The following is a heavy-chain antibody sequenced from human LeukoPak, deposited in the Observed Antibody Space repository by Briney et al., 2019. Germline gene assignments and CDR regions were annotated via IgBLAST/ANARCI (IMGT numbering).Heavy chain of an antibody. CDR2: ISYDGSNK. J-gene: IGHJ4*02. V-gene: IGHV3-30-3*01. D-gene: IGHD3-22*01. Sequence: GGSLRLSCAASGFTFSSYAMHWVRQAPGKGLEWVAVISYDGSNKYYADSVKGRFTISRDNSKNTLYLQMNSLRAEDTAVYYCARGTVVVITTGYYFGYWGQGTLVTVSS. CDR1: GFTFSSYA. CDR3: ARGTVVVITTGYYFGY.